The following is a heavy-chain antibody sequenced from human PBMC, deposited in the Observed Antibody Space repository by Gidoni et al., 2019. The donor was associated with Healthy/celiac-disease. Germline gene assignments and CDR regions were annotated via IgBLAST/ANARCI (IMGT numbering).Heavy chain of an antibody. J-gene: IGHJ4*02. Sequence: QLQLQESGSGLVQPSQTLSLTFAVSGGPIGSGGYSWSWIRQPPGKGLEWIGYIFHSGNTYYIPSLKSRVTISVDRSKNQFSLKLSSVTAADTAVYYCARETSVTPYYFDYWGQGTLVTVSS. V-gene: IGHV4-30-2*01. D-gene: IGHD4-17*01. CDR1: GGPIGSGGYS. CDR3: ARETSVTPYYFDY. CDR2: IFHSGNT.